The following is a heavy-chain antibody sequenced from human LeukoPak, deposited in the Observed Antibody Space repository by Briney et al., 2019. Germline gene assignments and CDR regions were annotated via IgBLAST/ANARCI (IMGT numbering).Heavy chain of an antibody. CDR1: GYTFTSYD. CDR3: ARGRGYCSSTSCYLEFDP. J-gene: IGHJ5*02. V-gene: IGHV1-8*03. Sequence: ASVKVSCKASGYTFTSYDINWVRQATGQGLEWMGWMDPNSGNTGYAQKFQGRVTTTRNTSISTAYMELSSLRSEDTAVYYCARGRGYCSSTSCYLEFDPWGQGTLVTVSS. D-gene: IGHD2-2*01. CDR2: MDPNSGNT.